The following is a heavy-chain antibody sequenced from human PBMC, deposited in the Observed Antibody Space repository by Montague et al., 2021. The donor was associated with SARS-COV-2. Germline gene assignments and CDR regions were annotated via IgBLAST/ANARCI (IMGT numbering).Heavy chain of an antibody. V-gene: IGHV4-34*01. CDR1: GGSFSTYS. J-gene: IGHJ6*03. CDR2: IHHGGST. Sequence: SETLSLTCAVHGGSFSTYSWNWIRQPPGKGLEWIGEIHHGGSTNYNPSLKSRVTISADTSKNQFSLKLTSVAAADTAVYYCARLGDGVVPSPILGVGPYYHYYYRDGWGKGTTVTVSS. D-gene: IGHD3-10*01. CDR3: ARLGDGVVPSPILGVGPYYHYYYRDG.